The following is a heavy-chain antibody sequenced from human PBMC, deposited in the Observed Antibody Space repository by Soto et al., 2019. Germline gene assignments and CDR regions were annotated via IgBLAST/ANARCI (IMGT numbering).Heavy chain of an antibody. CDR2: ISGSGDST. CDR1: GFTFSSYA. V-gene: IGHV3-23*01. Sequence: GGSLRLSCAASGFTFSSYAMSWVRQAPGKGLEWVSAISGSGDSTYYADSVKGRFTISRDNSKNTLYLQMNSLRAEDTAVYYCVTLPHIVVVPAVTNWFDPWGQGTRVTVSS. CDR3: VTLPHIVVVPAVTNWFDP. D-gene: IGHD2-2*01. J-gene: IGHJ5*02.